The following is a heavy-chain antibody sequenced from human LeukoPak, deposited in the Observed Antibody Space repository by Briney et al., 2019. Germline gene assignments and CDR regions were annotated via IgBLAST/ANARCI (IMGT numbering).Heavy chain of an antibody. V-gene: IGHV4-30-2*03. Sequence: SQTLSLTCAVSGGSISSGGYSWSWIRQPPGKGLEWIGYIYHSGSTYYNPSPKSRVTISVDTSKNQFSLKLTSVTAADTAVYYCATMGSGSYYYWGQGTLVTVSS. CDR1: GGSISSGGYS. J-gene: IGHJ4*02. CDR3: ATMGSGSYYY. D-gene: IGHD1-26*01. CDR2: IYHSGST.